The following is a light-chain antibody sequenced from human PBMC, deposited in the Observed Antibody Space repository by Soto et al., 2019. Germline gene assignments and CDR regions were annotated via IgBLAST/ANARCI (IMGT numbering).Light chain of an antibody. Sequence: DIQMTQSPSSLSASVGDRVTITCRASQSISSYLNWYQQKPGKAPKLLIFAASSLQSGVPSGFSGRGSGTDFTLTISSLQPEDFATYYCQQSYSTPRTFGQGTKLEIK. V-gene: IGKV1-39*01. CDR1: QSISSY. J-gene: IGKJ2*02. CDR3: QQSYSTPRT. CDR2: AAS.